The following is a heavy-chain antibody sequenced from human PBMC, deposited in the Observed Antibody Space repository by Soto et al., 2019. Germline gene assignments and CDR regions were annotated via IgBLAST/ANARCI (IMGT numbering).Heavy chain of an antibody. CDR2: ISGSGGST. D-gene: IGHD3-10*01. V-gene: IGHV3-23*01. CDR1: GFTFSSYA. CDR3: AKDDRVYYGSGSYYNGDAFDI. Sequence: GESLKISCAASGFTFSSYAMSWVRQAPGKGLEWVSAISGSGGSTYYADSVKGRFTISRDNSKNTLYLQMNSLRAEDTAVYYCAKDDRVYYGSGSYYNGDAFDIWGQGTMVTVSS. J-gene: IGHJ3*02.